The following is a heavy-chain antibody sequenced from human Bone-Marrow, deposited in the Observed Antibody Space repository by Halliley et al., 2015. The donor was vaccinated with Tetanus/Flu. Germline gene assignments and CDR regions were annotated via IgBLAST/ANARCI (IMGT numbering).Heavy chain of an antibody. CDR3: ARGFRAYTSRFDP. V-gene: IGHV4-30-2*01. CDR2: IHHNERP. J-gene: IGHJ5*02. Sequence: LEWVGPIHHNERPYYTPTLKSRVPISLDRSKNLFSLTRSSVTAADTAVYYCARGFRAYTSRFDPWGQGTLVVVSS. D-gene: IGHD5-18*01.